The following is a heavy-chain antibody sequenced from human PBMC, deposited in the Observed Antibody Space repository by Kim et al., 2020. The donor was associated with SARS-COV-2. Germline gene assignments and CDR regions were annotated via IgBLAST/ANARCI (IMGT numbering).Heavy chain of an antibody. CDR2: INHSGNN. CDR1: GGSFSGYY. D-gene: IGHD3-10*01. V-gene: IGHV4-34*01. Sequence: SETLSLTCAVYGGSFSGYYWSWIRQPPGKGLEWLWEINHSGNNNYNPSLKSRVTISVDTSKNQFSLKLSSVTAADTAVYYCERDLYPGSGSYYKPWGQGTLVTVSS. CDR3: ERDLYPGSGSYYKP. J-gene: IGHJ5*02.